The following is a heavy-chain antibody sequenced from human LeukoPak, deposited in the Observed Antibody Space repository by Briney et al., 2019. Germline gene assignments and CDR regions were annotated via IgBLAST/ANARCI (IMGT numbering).Heavy chain of an antibody. CDR3: AKPINVLLWFGPPGDY. CDR1: GFPLSSYW. CDR2: INSDGSST. D-gene: IGHD3-10*01. Sequence: SGGPLTLSCAVSGFPLSSYWMHWVRHAPGKGLVWVSRINSDGSSTSYADSVKARFTISRDNAKNTLYLQMNSLRAEDTAVYYCAKPINVLLWFGPPGDYWGQGTLVTVSS. V-gene: IGHV3-74*01. J-gene: IGHJ4*02.